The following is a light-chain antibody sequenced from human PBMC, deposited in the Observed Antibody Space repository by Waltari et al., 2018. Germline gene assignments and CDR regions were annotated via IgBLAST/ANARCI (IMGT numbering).Light chain of an antibody. CDR2: DAS. J-gene: IGKJ4*01. V-gene: IGKV3-11*01. CDR1: QNVGNY. CDR3: QQRANWPLT. Sequence: EIVLTQSPTTLSLSLGERATLSCRASQNVGNYLAWYQKKPDQAPRLLISDASHRAAGIPDRFRGSGSGTDFTLTISSLQPEDFGVYYCQQRANWPLTFGGGTKVEIK.